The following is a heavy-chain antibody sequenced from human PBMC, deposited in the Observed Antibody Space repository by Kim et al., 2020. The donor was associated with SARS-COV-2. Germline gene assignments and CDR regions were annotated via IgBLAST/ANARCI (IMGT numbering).Heavy chain of an antibody. J-gene: IGHJ6*02. D-gene: IGHD5-18*01. CDR2: MNPNSGNT. CDR3: ARDGTAMAAYYYYGMDV. CDR1: GYTFTSYD. V-gene: IGHV1-8*01. Sequence: ASVKVSCKASGYTFTSYDINWVRQATGQGLEWMGWMNPNSGNTGYAQKFQGRVTMTRNTSISTAYMELSSLRSEDTAVYYCARDGTAMAAYYYYGMDVWGQGTTVTVSS.